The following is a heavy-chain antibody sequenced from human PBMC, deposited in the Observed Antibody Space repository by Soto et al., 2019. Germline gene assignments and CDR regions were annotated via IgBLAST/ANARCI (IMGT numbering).Heavy chain of an antibody. CDR2: IYYSGST. CDR1: GGSISSGDYY. J-gene: IGHJ4*02. Sequence: QVQLQESGPGLVKPSQTLSLTCTVSGGSISSGDYYWSWIRQPPGKGLEWIGYIYYSGSTYYNPSLKSRVTISVDTSMNQFSLKLSSVTAADTAVYYCARDKVYYYGSGSFSTPYYFDYWGQGTLVTVSS. D-gene: IGHD3-10*01. CDR3: ARDKVYYYGSGSFSTPYYFDY. V-gene: IGHV4-30-4*01.